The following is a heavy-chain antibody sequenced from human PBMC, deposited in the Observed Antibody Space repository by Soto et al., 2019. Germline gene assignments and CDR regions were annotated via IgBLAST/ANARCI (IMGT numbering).Heavy chain of an antibody. J-gene: IGHJ4*02. V-gene: IGHV5-51*01. CDR1: GYNFAKFW. D-gene: IGHD6-19*01. CDR2: IYPDDSDT. CDR3: ARSVAVPGAHIDY. Sequence: GESLKISCKGSGYNFAKFWIGWLRQVPGKGLDLMGVIYPDDSDTIYSPSFQGQVTISADKSISTAYLQWNSLKASDTAMYYCARSVAVPGAHIDYWGQGTQVTVSS.